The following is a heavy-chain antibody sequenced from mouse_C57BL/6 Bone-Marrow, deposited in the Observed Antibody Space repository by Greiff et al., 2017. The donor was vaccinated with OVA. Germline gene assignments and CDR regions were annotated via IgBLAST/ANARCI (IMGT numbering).Heavy chain of an antibody. Sequence: EVQGVESGGGLVQPGGSLKLSCAASGFTFSDYYMYWVRQTPEKRLEWVAYISNGGGSTYYPDTVQGRFTISRDNAKNTLYLQMSRLKSEDTAMYYCARPFDGYYSYWYFDVWGTGTTVTVSS. V-gene: IGHV5-12*01. J-gene: IGHJ1*03. CDR1: GFTFSDYY. CDR2: ISNGGGST. D-gene: IGHD2-3*01. CDR3: ARPFDGYYSYWYFDV.